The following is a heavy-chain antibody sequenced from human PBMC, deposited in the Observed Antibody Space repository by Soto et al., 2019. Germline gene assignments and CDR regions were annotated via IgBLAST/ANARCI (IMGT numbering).Heavy chain of an antibody. V-gene: IGHV4-59*01. J-gene: IGHJ4*02. CDR1: GGSISSYY. D-gene: IGHD3-16*01. CDR3: ALSTLGSPYYFDY. CDR2: IYYSGST. Sequence: SETLSLTCTVSGGSISSYYWSWIRQPPGKGLEWIGYIYYSGSTNYNPSLKSRVTISVDTSKNQFSLKLSSVTAADTAVYYCALSTLGSPYYFDYWGQGTLVTVSS.